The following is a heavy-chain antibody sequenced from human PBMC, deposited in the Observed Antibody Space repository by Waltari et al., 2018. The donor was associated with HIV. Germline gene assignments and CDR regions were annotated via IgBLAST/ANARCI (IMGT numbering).Heavy chain of an antibody. J-gene: IGHJ4*02. D-gene: IGHD6-13*01. Sequence: QVQMVQSGGEVRKTGASVKVTCTTSRYTFTNFGLSWVRQAPGQGLECMGWIYSGNANYAQKLQGRVTMTTDTSTSTAYIELRNLRSDDTAMYYCARVAAARQVDFWGQGTLVAVSS. V-gene: IGHV1-18*01. CDR2: IYSGNA. CDR1: RYTFTNFG. CDR3: ARVAAARQVDF.